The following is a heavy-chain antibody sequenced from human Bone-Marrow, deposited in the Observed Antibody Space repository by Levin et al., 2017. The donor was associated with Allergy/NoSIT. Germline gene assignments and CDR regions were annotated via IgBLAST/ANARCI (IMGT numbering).Heavy chain of an antibody. D-gene: IGHD5-12*01. J-gene: IGHJ4*02. V-gene: IGHV1-2*02. CDR2: INPNSGDT. Sequence: AASVKVSCKPSGYPFSDYYLHWVRQAPGRGLEWMGWINPNSGDTNYAQNFQGRVTLTRDTSISTAYMELSSLNSDDTAVYYCARAFIVATTSKSKFDYWGQGTLVAVSS. CDR1: GYPFSDYY. CDR3: ARAFIVATTSKSKFDY.